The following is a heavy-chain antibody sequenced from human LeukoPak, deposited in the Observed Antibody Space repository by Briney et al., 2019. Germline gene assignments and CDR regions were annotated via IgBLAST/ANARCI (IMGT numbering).Heavy chain of an antibody. D-gene: IGHD6-19*01. V-gene: IGHV6-1*01. J-gene: IGHJ4*02. CDR3: ARSSGDFDY. CDR1: GDSVSSNSAA. Sequence: SQTLSLTCAISGDSVSSNSAAWNWIRPAPSRGLEWLGRTYYRSKWYNGYAVSVKSRITINPDTSKNQFSLQLNSVTPEDTAVYYCARSSGDFDYWGREPRSPSPQ. CDR2: TYYRSKWYN.